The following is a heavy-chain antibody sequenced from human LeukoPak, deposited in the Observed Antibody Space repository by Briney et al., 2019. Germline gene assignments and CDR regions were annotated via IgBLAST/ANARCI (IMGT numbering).Heavy chain of an antibody. J-gene: IGHJ5*02. Sequence: SETLSLTCTVPGGSISSYYWSWIRQPPGKGLEWIGYIYYSGSTNYNPSLKSRVTISVDTSKNQFSLKLSSVTAADTAVYYCARDRTTVTKKGNWFDPWGQGTLVTVSS. D-gene: IGHD4-17*01. CDR1: GGSISSYY. CDR3: ARDRTTVTKKGNWFDP. CDR2: IYYSGST. V-gene: IGHV4-59*01.